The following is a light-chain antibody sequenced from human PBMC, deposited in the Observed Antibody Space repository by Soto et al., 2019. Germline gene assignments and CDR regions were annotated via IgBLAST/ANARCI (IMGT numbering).Light chain of an antibody. CDR3: QHYGSSPPIT. J-gene: IGKJ5*01. CDR2: GVS. Sequence: EIVLTQSKGTLSFSPGERATLSCRASQSVNSNYLAWHQQKPGQAPRLLIYGVSSRATGIPDRFSGSGSGTDFTLTISRLEPEDFAVYYCQHYGSSPPITFGQGTRLEIK. V-gene: IGKV3-20*01. CDR1: QSVNSNY.